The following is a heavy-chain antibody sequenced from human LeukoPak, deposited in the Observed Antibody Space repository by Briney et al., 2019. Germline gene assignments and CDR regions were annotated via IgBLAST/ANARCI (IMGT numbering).Heavy chain of an antibody. CDR3: ARGTIVYDILTGYYYGFDY. Sequence: SETLSLTCTVSGGSISSSSYYWGWLRQPPGKGLEWIGSIYYSGSTYYNPSLKSRVTISVDTSKNQFSLKLSSVTAADTAVYYCARGTIVYDILTGYYYGFDYWGQGTLVTVSS. CDR2: IYYSGST. V-gene: IGHV4-39*07. J-gene: IGHJ4*02. CDR1: GGSISSSSYY. D-gene: IGHD3-9*01.